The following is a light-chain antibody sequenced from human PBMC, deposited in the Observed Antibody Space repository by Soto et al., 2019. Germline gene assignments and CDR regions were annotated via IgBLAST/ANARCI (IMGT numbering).Light chain of an antibody. CDR3: QQYETFPPS. V-gene: IGKV1-16*02. J-gene: IGKJ4*01. CDR2: GTC. CDR1: RGINNY. Sequence: DLQMTQSPSSLSASVGDRITITCRASRGINNYLAWFQQKPGKAPRSLIYGTCHLQSGVPSKFSGSGSRTDFTLTISNLQPEDFATYYCQQYETFPPSFGGGTKVEI.